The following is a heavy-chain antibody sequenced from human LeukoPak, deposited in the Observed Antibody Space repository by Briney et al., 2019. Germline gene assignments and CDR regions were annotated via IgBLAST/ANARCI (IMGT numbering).Heavy chain of an antibody. Sequence: SETLSLTCAVYGGSFSGYYWSWIRQPPGKGLEWIGEINHSGSTNYNPSLKSRVTISVDTSKNQFSLKLSSVTAADTAVYYCARAPEYCTNGVCYSAGYFQHWGQGTLVTVSS. CDR3: ARAPEYCTNGVCYSAGYFQH. J-gene: IGHJ1*01. D-gene: IGHD2-8*01. CDR1: GGSFSGYY. V-gene: IGHV4-34*01. CDR2: INHSGST.